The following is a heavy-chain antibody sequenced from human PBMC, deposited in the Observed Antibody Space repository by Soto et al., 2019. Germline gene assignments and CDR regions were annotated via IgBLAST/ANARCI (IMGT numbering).Heavy chain of an antibody. Sequence: GASVKVSCKDSGYTFTGYYMHWVRQAPGQGLEWMGWINPNSGGTNYAQKFQGWVTMTRDTSISTAYMELSRLRSDDTSVYYCARGEGGPRWGSIDYWGQGTLVTVSS. J-gene: IGHJ4*02. CDR2: INPNSGGT. CDR1: GYTFTGYY. V-gene: IGHV1-2*04. CDR3: ARGEGGPRWGSIDY. D-gene: IGHD2-21*01.